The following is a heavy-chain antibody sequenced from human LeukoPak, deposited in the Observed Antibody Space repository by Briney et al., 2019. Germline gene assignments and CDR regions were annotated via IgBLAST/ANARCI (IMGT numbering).Heavy chain of an antibody. D-gene: IGHD5-18*01. Sequence: PGGSLRLSCVVSGLIVGTNYMSWVRQATGKGLEWVSGIHTAGETYYPGSVKGRFTISRENAKNSLYLQMNSLSAGDTAVYYCAIIGYEGMEVWGQGTTVTVSS. CDR1: GLIVGTNY. V-gene: IGHV3-13*01. CDR3: AIIGYEGMEV. J-gene: IGHJ6*02. CDR2: IHTAGET.